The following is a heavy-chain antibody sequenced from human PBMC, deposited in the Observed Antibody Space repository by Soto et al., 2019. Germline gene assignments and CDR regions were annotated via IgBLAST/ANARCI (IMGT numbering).Heavy chain of an antibody. CDR3: TRTLFIAARGVEPFDY. D-gene: IGHD6-6*01. J-gene: IGHJ4*02. CDR2: TSGNGGST. Sequence: GGSLRLSWAASGFTFSDYAMTWVRQAPGKGLEWVSHTSGNGGSTYYADSVKGRFTISRDNSRDTMHLQMNSLRAEDTALYYCTRTLFIAARGVEPFDYWGQGALVTVSS. V-gene: IGHV3-23*01. CDR1: GFTFSDYA.